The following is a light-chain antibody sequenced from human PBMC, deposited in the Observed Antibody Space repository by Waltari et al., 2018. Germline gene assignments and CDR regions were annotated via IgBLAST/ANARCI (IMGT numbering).Light chain of an antibody. CDR2: GAS. CDR3: QQYDGEVLT. Sequence: EIVLTQSPGTLSLSPGERATLSCRASQSVSRNYLNWYQQKGGQAPRLLSHGASIRATGIPDRFSGSGSGTDFTLTISRLEPEDFAVYYCQQYDGEVLTFGGGTKVEI. J-gene: IGKJ4*01. CDR1: QSVSRNY. V-gene: IGKV3-20*01.